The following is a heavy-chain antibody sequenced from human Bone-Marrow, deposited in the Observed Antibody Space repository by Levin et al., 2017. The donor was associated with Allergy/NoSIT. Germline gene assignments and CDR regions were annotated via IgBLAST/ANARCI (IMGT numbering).Heavy chain of an antibody. CDR3: ARNIGSSGIGSSWYVAPGDS. D-gene: IGHD6-13*01. V-gene: IGHV3-30*03. J-gene: IGHJ4*02. CDR2: MAYDGSTQ. CDR1: GFTFSSYG. Sequence: PGGSLRLSCAASGFTFSSYGMHWVRQAPGKGLEWVAYMAYDGSTQYYPDTVQGRFVISRDNSRSTLWLQMNSLRADDTAVYYCARNIGSSGIGSSWYVAPGDSWGQGTLVTVSS.